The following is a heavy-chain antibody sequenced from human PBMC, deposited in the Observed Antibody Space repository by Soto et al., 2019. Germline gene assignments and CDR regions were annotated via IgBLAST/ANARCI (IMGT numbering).Heavy chain of an antibody. Sequence: PSETLSLTCTVSGGSISSGDYYWSWIRQPPGKGLEWIGYIYYSGSTYYNPSLKSRVTISVDTSKNQFSLKLSSVTAADTAVYYCARAGQGGSDWYSGGAHTVDYWGQGTLVTVSA. D-gene: IGHD6-19*01. J-gene: IGHJ4*02. V-gene: IGHV4-30-4*01. CDR1: GGSISSGDYY. CDR3: ARAGQGGSDWYSGGAHTVDY. CDR2: IYYSGST.